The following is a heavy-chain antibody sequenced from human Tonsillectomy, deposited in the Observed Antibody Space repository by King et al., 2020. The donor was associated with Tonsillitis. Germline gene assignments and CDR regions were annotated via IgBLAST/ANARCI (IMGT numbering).Heavy chain of an antibody. CDR3: ARIHCTSTSCPDYYYMDV. Sequence: VQLVESGGGLVKPGGSLRLSCAVSGLTFSDYYMSWIRQAPGEGLGWLSYISSSSSYTDYADTVKGRFTISRDNAKNSLYLQLNSLRAEYTAVYYCARIHCTSTSCPDYYYMDVWGKGTTVTVSS. J-gene: IGHJ6*03. CDR1: GLTFSDYY. CDR2: ISSSSSYT. V-gene: IGHV3-11*05. D-gene: IGHD2-2*01.